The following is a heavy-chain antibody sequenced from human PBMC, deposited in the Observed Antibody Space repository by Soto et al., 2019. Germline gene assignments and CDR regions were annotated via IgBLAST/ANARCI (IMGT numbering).Heavy chain of an antibody. V-gene: IGHV1-18*01. D-gene: IGHD2-21*01. CDR2: ISAYNGKR. CDR3: ARGRIVASIHDAFEI. J-gene: IGHJ3*02. CDR1: GYDFTSYG. Sequence: QGQLLQSGDEVKKPGASVRVSCRASGYDFTSYGISWVRQAPGQGLAGVSWISAYNGKRDTAQKFQGRVTMTLDTSTDTAHMELGDLTSADTAVYYCARGRIVASIHDAFEIWGQGTMVAVSS.